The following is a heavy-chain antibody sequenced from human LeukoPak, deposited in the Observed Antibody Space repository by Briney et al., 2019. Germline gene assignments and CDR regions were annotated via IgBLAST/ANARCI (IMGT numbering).Heavy chain of an antibody. CDR2: INSDGSIT. J-gene: IGHJ4*02. CDR3: ASGPPFLKYFEY. D-gene: IGHD3-3*01. CDR1: GFAFSSYW. Sequence: TGGSLRLSCAASGFAFSSYWMHWVRQAPAKGLVWVSRINSDGSITTYADSVKGRFTISRDDSNNALYLQMHSLRAEDTALYYCASGPPFLKYFEYWGQGTLVTVSS. V-gene: IGHV3-74*01.